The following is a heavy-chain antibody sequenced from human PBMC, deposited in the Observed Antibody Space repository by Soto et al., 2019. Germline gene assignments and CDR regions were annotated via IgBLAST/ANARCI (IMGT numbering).Heavy chain of an antibody. CDR3: ATTRVGPCSSSICFSGIFDGMDV. D-gene: IGHD2-2*01. J-gene: IGHJ6*04. Sequence: GGSLRLSCAASGFTISNYGMHWVRQAPGKGLEWVAVISYDGTITYYADSVKGRFTISRDNSKNTLYLQMNSLRTEDTAVYYCATTRVGPCSSSICFSGIFDGMDVWGKGTTVTVSS. V-gene: IGHV3-30-3*01. CDR2: ISYDGTIT. CDR1: GFTISNYG.